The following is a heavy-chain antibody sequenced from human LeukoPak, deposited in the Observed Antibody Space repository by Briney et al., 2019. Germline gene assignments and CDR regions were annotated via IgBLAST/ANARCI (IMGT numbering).Heavy chain of an antibody. CDR2: ISYDGSNK. CDR3: ARDGATGYSYGYGFYYYYYMDV. CDR1: GFSFSSYS. D-gene: IGHD5-18*01. Sequence: GGSLRLSCAASGFSFSSYSMNWVRLAPGKGLEWVAVISYDGSNKYYADSVKGRFTISRDNSKNTLYLQMNSLRAEDTAVYYCARDGATGYSYGYGFYYYYYMDVWGKGTTVTVSS. V-gene: IGHV3-30*03. J-gene: IGHJ6*03.